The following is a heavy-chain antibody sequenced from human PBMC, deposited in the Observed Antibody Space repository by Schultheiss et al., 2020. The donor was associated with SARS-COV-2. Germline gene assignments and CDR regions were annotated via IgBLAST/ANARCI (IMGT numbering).Heavy chain of an antibody. CDR1: GGSINNYY. CDR2: IYTSGST. D-gene: IGHD3-10*01. CDR3: ARDLLLWFGELYGMDV. J-gene: IGHJ6*02. V-gene: IGHV4-4*07. Sequence: SETLSLTCTVSGGSINNYYWSWIRQPPGKRLEWIGRIYTSGSTNYNPSLKSRVTISVDTSKNQFSLKLSSVTAADTAVYYCARDLLLWFGELYGMDVWGQGTTVTVSS.